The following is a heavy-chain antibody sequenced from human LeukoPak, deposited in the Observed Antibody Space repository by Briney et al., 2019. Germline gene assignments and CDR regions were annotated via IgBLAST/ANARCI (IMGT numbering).Heavy chain of an antibody. Sequence: GGSLRLSCAASGFTFSSYAMHWVRQAPGKGLEWVAVISYDGSNKDYADSVKGRFTISRDNSKNTVYLQMNSLRTEDTAVYYCAKAAVADRYYYYGIDVWGQGTTVTVSS. V-gene: IGHV3-30*04. J-gene: IGHJ6*02. CDR3: AKAAVADRYYYYGIDV. CDR1: GFTFSSYA. CDR2: ISYDGSNK. D-gene: IGHD6-19*01.